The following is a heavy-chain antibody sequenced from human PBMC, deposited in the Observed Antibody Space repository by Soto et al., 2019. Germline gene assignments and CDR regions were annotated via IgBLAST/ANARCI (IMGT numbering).Heavy chain of an antibody. D-gene: IGHD5-12*01. J-gene: IGHJ4*01. CDR1: GFTVSSNY. Sequence: EVQLVETGGGLIQPGGSLRLSCAASGFTVSSNYMSWVRQAPGKGLEWVSLIYSGGSTYYSDSVKRRFTISRDNTRNTLYLQMNSLRAEDTAIYYCASRSYGGYYFDYWGQGTLVTVSS. CDR3: ASRSYGGYYFDY. V-gene: IGHV3-53*02. CDR2: IYSGGST.